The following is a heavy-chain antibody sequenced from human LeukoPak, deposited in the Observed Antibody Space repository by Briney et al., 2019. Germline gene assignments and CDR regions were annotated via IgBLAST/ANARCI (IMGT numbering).Heavy chain of an antibody. CDR2: IYYSGST. J-gene: IGHJ6*03. CDR1: GGSISSSSYY. V-gene: IGHV4-39*02. Sequence: PSETLSLTCTVSGGSISSSSYYWGWIRQPPGKGLEWIGSIYYSGSTNYNPSLKSRVTISVDTSKNHFSLKLTSVTAADTAVYYCASSFYDIYGSPPFHMDVWGRGTTVTVSS. D-gene: IGHD3-9*01. CDR3: ASSFYDIYGSPPFHMDV.